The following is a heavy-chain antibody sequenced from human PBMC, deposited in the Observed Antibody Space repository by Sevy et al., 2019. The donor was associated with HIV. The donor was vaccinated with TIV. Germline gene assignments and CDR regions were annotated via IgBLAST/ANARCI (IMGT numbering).Heavy chain of an antibody. J-gene: IGHJ4*02. CDR2: IWSDGDYQ. CDR3: ARGGYYYDNAAYYALDS. D-gene: IGHD3-22*01. CDR1: GFTFSNYA. V-gene: IGHV3-33*01. Sequence: GGSLRLSCAATGFTFSNYAMHWVRQAPGKGMEWVAIIWSDGDYQYHGDFVKGRFTISRDTSKNTLYLQMNNVRVEDTAVYDCARGGYYYDNAAYYALDSWGQGTLVTVSS.